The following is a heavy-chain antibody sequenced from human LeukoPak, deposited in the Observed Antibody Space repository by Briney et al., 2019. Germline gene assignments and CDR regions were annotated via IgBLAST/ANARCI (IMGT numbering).Heavy chain of an antibody. J-gene: IGHJ5*02. CDR2: VIPIFGSA. Sequence: GASVKVSWKASGGTFTSHAISWVRQAPGQGLEWMGGVIPIFGSANYAEKFQGRVTIVADDSTSTVYMDLSSLRPDDTAVYYCARTGHLELQNWFDPWGQGTLVIVSS. D-gene: IGHD1-1*01. CDR3: ARTGHLELQNWFDP. CDR1: GGTFTSHA. V-gene: IGHV1-69*13.